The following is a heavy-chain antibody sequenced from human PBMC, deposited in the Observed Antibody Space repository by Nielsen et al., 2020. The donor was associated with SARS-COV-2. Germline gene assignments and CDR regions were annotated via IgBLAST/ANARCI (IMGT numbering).Heavy chain of an antibody. Sequence: WVRQAPGQGLEWMGGIIPIFGTANYAQKFQGRVTITADESTSTAYMELSSLRSEDTAVYYCARGPSAVRGVIRLNNWFDPWGQGTLVTVSS. V-gene: IGHV1-69*01. CDR2: IIPIFGTA. CDR3: ARGPSAVRGVIRLNNWFDP. J-gene: IGHJ5*02. D-gene: IGHD3-10*01.